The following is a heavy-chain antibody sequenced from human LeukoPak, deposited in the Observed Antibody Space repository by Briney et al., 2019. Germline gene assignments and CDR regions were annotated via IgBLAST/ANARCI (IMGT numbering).Heavy chain of an antibody. J-gene: IGHJ6*03. D-gene: IGHD4-17*01. CDR1: GFTFSSYG. Sequence: PGGSLRLSCAASGFTFSSYGMHWVRQAPGKGLEWVAVIWYDGSNKYYADSVKGRFTISRDNSKNTLYLQMNSLRAEDTAGYYCAKIADYGDRRTYYMDVWGKGTTVTVSS. V-gene: IGHV3-33*06. CDR3: AKIADYGDRRTYYMDV. CDR2: IWYDGSNK.